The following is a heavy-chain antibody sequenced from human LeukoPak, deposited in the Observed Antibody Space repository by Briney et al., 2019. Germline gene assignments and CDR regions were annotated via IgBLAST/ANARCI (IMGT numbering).Heavy chain of an antibody. V-gene: IGHV4-30-2*01. CDR2: IYHSGST. CDR1: GGSISSGGYS. D-gene: IGHD2/OR15-2a*01. Sequence: PSETLSLTCAVSGGSISSGGYSWSWIRQPAGKGLEWIGYIYHSGSTYYNPSLKSRVTISVDRSKNQFSLKLSSVTAADTAVYYCARAQTSMEYYFDYWGQGTLVTVSS. J-gene: IGHJ4*02. CDR3: ARAQTSMEYYFDY.